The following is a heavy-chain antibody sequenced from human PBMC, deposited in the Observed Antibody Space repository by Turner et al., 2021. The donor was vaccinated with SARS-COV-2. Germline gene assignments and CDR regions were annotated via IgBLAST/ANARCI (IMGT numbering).Heavy chain of an antibody. J-gene: IGHJ5*02. V-gene: IGHV1-24*01. D-gene: IGHD2-2*01. CDR3: ATGYQLRVNWFDP. Sequence: QVQLVQSGAEVKKPGASVKVSCKISGYTLTELSMYWVRQAPGKGLEWMGGFDPEDGETIYAQNFQGRVTMTEDTSTETAYMELSSLRSEDTAVYFCATGYQLRVNWFDPWGQGTLVTVSS. CDR2: FDPEDGET. CDR1: GYTLTELS.